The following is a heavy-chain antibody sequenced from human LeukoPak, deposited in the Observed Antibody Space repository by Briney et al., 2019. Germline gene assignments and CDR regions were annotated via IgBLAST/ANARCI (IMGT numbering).Heavy chain of an antibody. J-gene: IGHJ4*02. CDR1: GFTVSSNY. Sequence: PGGSLRLSCAASGFTVSSNYMSWVRQAPGKGLEWVSVIYSGGSTYYADSVKGRFTISRDNSKNTLYLQMDNLRAEDTAVYYCAKGTQWELLGNYFDYWGQGTLVTVSS. D-gene: IGHD1-26*01. V-gene: IGHV3-66*01. CDR2: IYSGGST. CDR3: AKGTQWELLGNYFDY.